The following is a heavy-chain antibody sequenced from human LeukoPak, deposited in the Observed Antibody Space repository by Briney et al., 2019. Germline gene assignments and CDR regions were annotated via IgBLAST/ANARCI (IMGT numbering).Heavy chain of an antibody. Sequence: PGGSLRLSCAASGFTFSSYSMNWVRQAPGKGLEWVSSISSSSSYIYYADSVKGRFTISRDNAKNSLYLQMNSLRAEDTAVYYCARDVRYCSSTSCPLEGWGQGTLVTVSS. J-gene: IGHJ4*02. CDR2: ISSSSSYI. CDR3: ARDVRYCSSTSCPLEG. CDR1: GFTFSSYS. V-gene: IGHV3-21*01. D-gene: IGHD2-2*01.